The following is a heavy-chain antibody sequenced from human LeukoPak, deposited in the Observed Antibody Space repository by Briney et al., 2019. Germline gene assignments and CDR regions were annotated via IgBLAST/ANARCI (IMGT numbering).Heavy chain of an antibody. CDR2: ITGSGSPT. CDR3: AKVHRVTMISPDAFDI. Sequence: GGSLRLSRAASGFTFSSYAMHWVRQAPGKGLEWVSGITGSGSPTYYAESVKGRFTISRDNSKNTLYLQMNSLRAEDTAIYYCAKVHRVTMISPDAFDIWGQGTLVTVSS. CDR1: GFTFSSYA. J-gene: IGHJ3*02. V-gene: IGHV3-23*01. D-gene: IGHD3-22*01.